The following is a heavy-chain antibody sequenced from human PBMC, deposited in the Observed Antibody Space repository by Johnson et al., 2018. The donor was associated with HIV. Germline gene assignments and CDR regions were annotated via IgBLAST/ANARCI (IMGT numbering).Heavy chain of an antibody. J-gene: IGHJ3*02. Sequence: QVQLVESGGGLVKPGGSLRLSCAASGFSFSDYYMNWVRQAPGKGLEWGSYISSHGTNINYADSVKGRFTISRDNSKKTLYLQMNSLRAEDKALYYCATVGWATSDAFDIWGQGTMVTVSS. CDR3: ATVGWATSDAFDI. D-gene: IGHD5-12*01. CDR1: GFSFSDYY. CDR2: ISSHGTNI. V-gene: IGHV3-11*01.